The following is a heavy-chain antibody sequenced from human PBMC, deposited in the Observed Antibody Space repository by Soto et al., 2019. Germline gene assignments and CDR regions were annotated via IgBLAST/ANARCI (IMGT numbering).Heavy chain of an antibody. CDR1: GFSLSTSGVG. CDR3: AHLGPDTQTPLLVPAAGKGGPFDY. D-gene: IGHD6-13*01. V-gene: IGHV2-5*01. Sequence: SGPTLVNPTQTLTLTCTFSGFSLSTSGVGVGWIRQPPGKALEWLALIYWNDDKRYSPSLKSRLTITKDTSKNQVVLTMTNMAPVDTATYYCAHLGPDTQTPLLVPAAGKGGPFDYWGQGTLVTVSS. CDR2: IYWNDDK. J-gene: IGHJ4*02.